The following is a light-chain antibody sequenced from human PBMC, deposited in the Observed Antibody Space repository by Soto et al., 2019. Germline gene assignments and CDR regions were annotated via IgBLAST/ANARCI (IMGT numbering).Light chain of an antibody. Sequence: DIVMTQSPPILSVSPGERATLSCRASRGVGTNLAWYQQNPGQAPGLLIYGISTRATGIPARFSGSGSGTDFTLTISILQSEDFAVYYCQQYNDWPWTFGQGIKLEIQ. V-gene: IGKV3-15*01. J-gene: IGKJ1*01. CDR2: GIS. CDR1: RGVGTN. CDR3: QQYNDWPWT.